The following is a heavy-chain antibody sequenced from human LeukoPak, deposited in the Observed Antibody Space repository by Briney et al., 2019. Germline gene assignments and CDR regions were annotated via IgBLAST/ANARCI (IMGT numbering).Heavy chain of an antibody. Sequence: PSETLSLTCTVSGGSIGGSDHYWGWIRQPPGKGLEWIGNIYYSGSTNYNPSLKSRVTISVDTSKNQFSLKLSSVTAADTAVYYCARFGDYVWGSYRSNDAFDIWGQGTMVTVSS. CDR3: ARFGDYVWGSYRSNDAFDI. CDR2: IYYSGST. V-gene: IGHV4-39*07. D-gene: IGHD3-16*02. CDR1: GGSIGGSDHY. J-gene: IGHJ3*02.